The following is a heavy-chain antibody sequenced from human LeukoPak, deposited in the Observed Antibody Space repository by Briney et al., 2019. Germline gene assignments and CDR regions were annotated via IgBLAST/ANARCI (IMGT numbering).Heavy chain of an antibody. CDR2: ISSSESTI. D-gene: IGHD2-8*01. V-gene: IGHV3-48*04. CDR1: GFTFSRYS. Sequence: SGGSLRLSCAASGFTFSRYSMTWVRQAPGKGLEWVSYISSSESTIFYADSVMGRFTISRDNAKNSLYLEMNSLRAEDTAVYYCARGGVVLMVYASAEYFQHWGQGTLVTVSS. CDR3: ARGGVVLMVYASAEYFQH. J-gene: IGHJ1*01.